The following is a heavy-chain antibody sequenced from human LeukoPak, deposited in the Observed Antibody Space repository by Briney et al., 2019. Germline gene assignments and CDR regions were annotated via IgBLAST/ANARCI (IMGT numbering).Heavy chain of an antibody. V-gene: IGHV3-30*02. CDR3: AKDKGGRIVGATTFDY. J-gene: IGHJ4*02. CDR1: GFTFSSYG. D-gene: IGHD1-26*01. Sequence: GGSLRLSCAASGFTFSSYGMHWVRQAPGKGLEWEAFIRYDGSNKYYADSVKGRFTISRDNSKNTLYLQMNSLRAEDTAVYYCAKDKGGRIVGATTFDYWGQGTLVTVSS. CDR2: IRYDGSNK.